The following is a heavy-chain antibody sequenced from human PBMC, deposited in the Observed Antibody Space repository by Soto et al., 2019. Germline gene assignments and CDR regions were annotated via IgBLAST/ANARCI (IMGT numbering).Heavy chain of an antibody. CDR3: ASLQFDWPYAFEY. CDR1: GFTVSSNY. CDR2: SYSGGAT. J-gene: IGHJ4*02. V-gene: IGHV3-66*01. Sequence: EVQVVASGGSLVQPGGSLRLSCAASGFTVSSNYMTWVRQAPGRGLEWLSVSYSGGATDYADSVKGRFTISRDDSKNTVYLQMNSLKAEDTAVYYCASLQFDWPYAFEYWGQGTRVTVSS. D-gene: IGHD3-9*01.